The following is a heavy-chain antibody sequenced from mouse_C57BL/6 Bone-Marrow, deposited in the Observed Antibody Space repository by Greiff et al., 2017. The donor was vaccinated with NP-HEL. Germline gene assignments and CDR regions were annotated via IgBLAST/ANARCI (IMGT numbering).Heavy chain of an antibody. V-gene: IGHV7-1*01. CDR1: GFTFSDFY. Sequence: EVQRVESGGGLVQSGRSLRLSCATSGFTFSDFYMAWVRQAPGKGLEWIAASRNEANDYTTEYSASVKGRFIVSRDTSQSILYLQMNALTAEDTAIYYCARDPSDSSAAMDYWGQGTSVTVSS. J-gene: IGHJ4*01. CDR3: ARDPSDSSAAMDY. CDR2: SRNEANDYTT. D-gene: IGHD3-2*02.